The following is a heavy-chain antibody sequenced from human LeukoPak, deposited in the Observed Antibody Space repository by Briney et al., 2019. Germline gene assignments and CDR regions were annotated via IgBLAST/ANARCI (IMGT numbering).Heavy chain of an antibody. CDR2: IYSGGGT. Sequence: GGSLRLSCAASGFTVSINYMSWVRQAPGKGLEWVSVIYSGGGTYYADSVKGRFTISRDNSKHTLYLQMNNLRAQDTAVYYCARERKSGRRIFDYWGQGTLVTVSS. J-gene: IGHJ4*02. V-gene: IGHV3-53*01. CDR3: ARERKSGRRIFDY. D-gene: IGHD3-3*01. CDR1: GFTVSINY.